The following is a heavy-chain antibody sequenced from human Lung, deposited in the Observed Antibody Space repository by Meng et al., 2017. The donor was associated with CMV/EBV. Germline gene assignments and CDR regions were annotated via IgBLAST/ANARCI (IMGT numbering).Heavy chain of an antibody. CDR2: IYYSGST. CDR3: ARVSGYYYYGMDV. Sequence: SETLSLXCTVSGGSISSYYWSWVRQPPGKGLEWIGYIYYSGSTNYNPSLKSRVTISVDTSKNQFSLKLSSVTAADTAVYYCARVSGYYYYGMDVWGQGTTVTASS. D-gene: IGHD3-3*01. V-gene: IGHV4-59*01. CDR1: GGSISSYY. J-gene: IGHJ6*02.